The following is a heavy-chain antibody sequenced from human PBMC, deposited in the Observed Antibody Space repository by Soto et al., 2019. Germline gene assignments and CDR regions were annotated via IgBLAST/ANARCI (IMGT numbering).Heavy chain of an antibody. CDR2: IIPMVRSS. CDR1: GGTFTDYA. Sequence: QVQLVQSGAEAQKPGSSVKVSCKASGGTFTDYAFSWVRQAPGQGLEWMGGIIPMVRSSNFAQKVQDRFTIFADASAGTAYMELSSLGSDDTVIYYCAKDVGFQQHLFVFDLWGQGTLVTVSS. J-gene: IGHJ4*02. V-gene: IGHV1-69*01. D-gene: IGHD3-10*02. CDR3: AKDVGFQQHLFVFDL.